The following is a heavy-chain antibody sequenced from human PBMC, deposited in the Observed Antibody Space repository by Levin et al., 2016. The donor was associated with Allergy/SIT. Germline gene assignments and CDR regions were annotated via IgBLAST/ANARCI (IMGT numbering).Heavy chain of an antibody. D-gene: IGHD1-26*01. CDR1: GGTFSRSA. Sequence: SVKVSCKASGGTFSRSAISWVRQAPGQGLEWMGGIIPIFGTPNYAQKFQGRVTITADKSTSTAYMELTSLRSEDTAVYYCARDYNEGDLLGYYVMDVWGQGTTVTVSS. CDR2: IIPIFGTP. J-gene: IGHJ6*02. CDR3: ARDYNEGDLLGYYVMDV. V-gene: IGHV1-69*06.